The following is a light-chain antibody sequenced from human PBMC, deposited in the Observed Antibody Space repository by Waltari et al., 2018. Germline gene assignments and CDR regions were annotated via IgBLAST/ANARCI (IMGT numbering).Light chain of an antibody. CDR1: QSILDNSNKRNY. Sequence: DIVMTQSPDSQAVSLGERATINCRSSQSILDNSNKRNYLTWYQQKTGQPPRLLISSASTRESGVPDRFSGSGSWTDFTLTISSLQAEDVAVYYCQQYYTAPYTFGQGAKLEIK. J-gene: IGKJ2*01. CDR2: SAS. V-gene: IGKV4-1*01. CDR3: QQYYTAPYT.